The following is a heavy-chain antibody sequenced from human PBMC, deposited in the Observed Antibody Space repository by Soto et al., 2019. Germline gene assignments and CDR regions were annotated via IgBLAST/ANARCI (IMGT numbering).Heavy chain of an antibody. Sequence: SVKVSCKASGGTFSSYAISWVRQAPGQGLEWMGGIIPIFATANYAQKFQGRVMITVDESTSIAYMELSSLRSEDTAVYYCARSVSFRYQLLKRGMDVWGQGTTVTVSS. V-gene: IGHV1-69*13. J-gene: IGHJ6*02. D-gene: IGHD2-2*01. CDR1: GGTFSSYA. CDR2: IIPIFATA. CDR3: ARSVSFRYQLLKRGMDV.